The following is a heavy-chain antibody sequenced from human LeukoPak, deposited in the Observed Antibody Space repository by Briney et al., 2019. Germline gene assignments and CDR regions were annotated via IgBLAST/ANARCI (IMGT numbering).Heavy chain of an antibody. Sequence: GGSLRLSCAASGFTFSSYEMNWVRQAPGKGLEWVSYISSSGSTIYYADSVKGRFTISRDNAKNSLYLQMNSLRAEDTAVYYCARVGASNYDILTGPIMMWNYYGMDVWGQGTTVTVSS. CDR3: ARVGASNYDILTGPIMMWNYYGMDV. CDR2: ISSSGSTI. D-gene: IGHD3-9*01. CDR1: GFTFSSYE. J-gene: IGHJ6*02. V-gene: IGHV3-48*03.